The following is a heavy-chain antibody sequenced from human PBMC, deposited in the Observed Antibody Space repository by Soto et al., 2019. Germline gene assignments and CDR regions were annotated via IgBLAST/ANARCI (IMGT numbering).Heavy chain of an antibody. V-gene: IGHV4-30-2*01. CDR3: ARAVAPYLGTWFDP. D-gene: IGHD3-16*01. Sequence: QLQLQESGSGLVKPSQTLSLTCAASGGSISSGNSYSWSWIRQPPGKGLEWIGSISHSGSTSYNPSLKGRVTMSVDKSKNQFSLNLSSVTAADMAVYYCARAVAPYLGTWFDPWGQGTLVIVSS. CDR2: ISHSGST. CDR1: GGSISSGNSYS. J-gene: IGHJ5*02.